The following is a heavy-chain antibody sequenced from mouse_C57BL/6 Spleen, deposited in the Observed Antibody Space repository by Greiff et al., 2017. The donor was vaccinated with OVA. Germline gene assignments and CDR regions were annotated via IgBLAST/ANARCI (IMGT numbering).Heavy chain of an antibody. CDR1: GYTFTSYW. CDR3: AAYSAAQAGDAMDY. CDR2: IHPSDSDT. D-gene: IGHD3-2*02. Sequence: QVQLQQPGAELVKPGASVKVSCKASGYTFTSYWMHWVKQRPGQGLEWIGRIHPSDSDTNYNQKFKGKATLTVDKSSSTAYMQLSSLTSEDSAVYYCAAYSAAQAGDAMDYWGQGTSVTVSS. J-gene: IGHJ4*01. V-gene: IGHV1-74*01.